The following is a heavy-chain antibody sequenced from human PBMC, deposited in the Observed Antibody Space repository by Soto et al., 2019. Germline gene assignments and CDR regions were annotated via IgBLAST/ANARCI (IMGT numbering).Heavy chain of an antibody. V-gene: IGHV4-39*01. D-gene: IGHD1-20*01. J-gene: IGHJ6*03. CDR1: GGSISSSSYY. CDR3: ARHGRITGRTYYYYYYMDV. Sequence: SETLSLTCTVSGGSISSSSYYWGWIRQPPGKGLEWIGSIYYSGSTYYNPSLKSRVTISVDTSKNQFSLKLSSVTAADTAVYYCARHGRITGRTYYYYYYMDVWGKGTTVTVSS. CDR2: IYYSGST.